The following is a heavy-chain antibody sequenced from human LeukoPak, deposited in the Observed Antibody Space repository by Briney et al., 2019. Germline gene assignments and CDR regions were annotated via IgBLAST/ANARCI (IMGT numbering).Heavy chain of an antibody. CDR1: GYTFTGYY. Sequence: GASVKVSCKASGYTFTGYYIHWVRQAPGQGLEWMGRLNPNTGGTDYAQKFQGRVTMTRYTSITTAYMELSRLTSDDTAIYYCAKVPPSITAAGNWLGPWGQGALVTVSS. D-gene: IGHD6-13*01. CDR2: LNPNTGGT. V-gene: IGHV1-2*06. J-gene: IGHJ5*02. CDR3: AKVPPSITAAGNWLGP.